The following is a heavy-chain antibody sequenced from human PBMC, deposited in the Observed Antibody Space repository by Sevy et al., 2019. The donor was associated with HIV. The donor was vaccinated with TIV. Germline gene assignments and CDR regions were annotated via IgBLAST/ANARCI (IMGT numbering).Heavy chain of an antibody. V-gene: IGHV3-20*04. CDR3: ATDSGYGSGSCYSF. J-gene: IGHJ4*02. CDR2: ISWNGGRI. CDR1: GFTFDDYG. D-gene: IGHD3-10*01. Sequence: GGSLRLSCAASGFTFDDYGMSWVRQAPGKGLEWVSGISWNGGRIGSADSVKGRFTISKDNAKNSLYLQMNSLRAEDTALYYCATDSGYGSGSCYSFWGKGTLVTVSS.